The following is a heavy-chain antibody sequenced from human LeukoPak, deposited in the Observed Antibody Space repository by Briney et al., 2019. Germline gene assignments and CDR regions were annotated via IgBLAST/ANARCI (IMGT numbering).Heavy chain of an antibody. CDR1: GYTFTSYA. J-gene: IGHJ4*02. CDR3: AREFGYCSSTSCGDFDY. Sequence: ASVKVSCKASGYTFTSYAMHWVRQAPGQRPEWMGWINAGNGNTKYSQKFQGRVTITRDTSASTAYMELSSLRSEDTAVYYCAREFGYCSSTSCGDFDYWGQGTLVTVSS. CDR2: INAGNGNT. D-gene: IGHD2-2*03. V-gene: IGHV1-3*01.